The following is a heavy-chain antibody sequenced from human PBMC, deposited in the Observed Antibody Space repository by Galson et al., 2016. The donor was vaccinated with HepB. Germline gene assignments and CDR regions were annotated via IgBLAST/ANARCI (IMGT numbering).Heavy chain of an antibody. CDR2: IYPDDSET. D-gene: IGHD3-10*01. Sequence: QSGAEVKKPGESLKISCKGSGYNFTRYWIGWVRQMPGKGLEWMGIIYPDDSETRYSPSFQGQVTISADKSISTAYLQWSSLKASDTAMYYCARRDISIIRGVIMGNWFDSWGQGTLVTVSS. J-gene: IGHJ5*01. CDR1: GYNFTRYW. V-gene: IGHV5-51*01. CDR3: ARRDISIIRGVIMGNWFDS.